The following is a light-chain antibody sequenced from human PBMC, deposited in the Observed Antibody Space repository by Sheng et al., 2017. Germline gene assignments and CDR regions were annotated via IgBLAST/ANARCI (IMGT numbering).Light chain of an antibody. CDR2: GAS. V-gene: IGKV3-20*01. CDR1: QSFSSSY. Sequence: EIVLTQSPGTLSLSPGERATLSCRASQSFSSSYLTWYQQKPGQAPRLLIYGASTRATGIPARFSGSGSGTDFTLTISRLDPEDFAVYYCQYYGSSPVTFGGGTKVEI. CDR3: QYYGSSPVT. J-gene: IGKJ4*01.